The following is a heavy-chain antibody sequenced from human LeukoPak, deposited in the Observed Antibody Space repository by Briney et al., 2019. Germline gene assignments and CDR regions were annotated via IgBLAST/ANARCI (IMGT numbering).Heavy chain of an antibody. D-gene: IGHD6-25*01. CDR3: ARFAAGGSYYYYMDV. CDR1: GFTFSSYT. V-gene: IGHV3-48*01. J-gene: IGHJ6*03. CDR2: IGTSSTTI. Sequence: GGSLRPSCAASGFTFSSYTMNWVRQAPGKGLGWVSNIGTSSTTIYYADSVKGRFTISRDNAKNSLYLQMNSLRADDTAVYYCARFAAGGSYYYYMDVWGKGTTVTVSS.